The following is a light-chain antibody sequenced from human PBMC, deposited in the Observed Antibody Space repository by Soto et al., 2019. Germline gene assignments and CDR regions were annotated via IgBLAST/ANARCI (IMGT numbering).Light chain of an antibody. V-gene: IGKV3-11*01. J-gene: IGKJ5*01. CDR2: DAS. CDR1: QSVSSY. CDR3: QQRSNWWLNI. Sequence: PGERATLSCRASQSVSSYLAWYQQKPGQAPRLLIYDASNRATGIPARFSGSGSGTDFTLTISSLEPEDFAVYYCQQRSNWWLNIFGQGTRLEIK.